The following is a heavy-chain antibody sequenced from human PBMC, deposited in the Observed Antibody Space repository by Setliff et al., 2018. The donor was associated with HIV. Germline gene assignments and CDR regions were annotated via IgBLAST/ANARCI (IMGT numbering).Heavy chain of an antibody. D-gene: IGHD3-10*01. CDR3: ARDGMVRGSKAFGY. V-gene: IGHV4-59*12. Sequence: SETLSLTCTVSGGSIRSYYWSWIRQPPGKGLEWIGYIYYSGSTDYNPSLKSRVTISVDTSKNQFSLKLSSVTAADTAVYYCARDGMVRGSKAFGYWGQGTLVTVSS. J-gene: IGHJ4*02. CDR2: IYYSGST. CDR1: GGSIRSYY.